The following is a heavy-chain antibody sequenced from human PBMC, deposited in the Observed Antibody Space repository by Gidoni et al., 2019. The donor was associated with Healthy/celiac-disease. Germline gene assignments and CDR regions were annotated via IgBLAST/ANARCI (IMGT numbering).Heavy chain of an antibody. V-gene: IGHV1-2*04. CDR3: ARSRGYSGYDLNSSVAVAGTARIEYYGMDV. CDR1: GYTFTGYY. CDR2: INPNSGGT. D-gene: IGHD5-12*01. Sequence: QVQLVQSGAEVKKPGASVKVSCKTSGYTFTGYYINWVLPAHRHGLEWMGWINPNSGGTTYAQKFQGWVTMTRDTSISKAYMELSRLRADDKAVYYCARSRGYSGYDLNSSVAVAGTARIEYYGMDVWGQGTTVTVSS. J-gene: IGHJ6*02.